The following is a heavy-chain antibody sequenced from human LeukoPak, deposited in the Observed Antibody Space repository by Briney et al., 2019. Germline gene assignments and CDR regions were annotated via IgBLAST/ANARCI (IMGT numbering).Heavy chain of an antibody. CDR2: INPNSGGT. D-gene: IGHD3-22*01. CDR3: ARDTGRSTMIFGY. V-gene: IGHV1-2*04. J-gene: IGHJ4*02. Sequence: GASVKVSCKASGYTFTGYYMHWVRQAPGQGLEWMGWINPNSGGTNYAQKFQGWVTMTRDTSISTAYMELSRLRSDDTAVYYCARDTGRSTMIFGYWGQGTLVTVSS. CDR1: GYTFTGYY.